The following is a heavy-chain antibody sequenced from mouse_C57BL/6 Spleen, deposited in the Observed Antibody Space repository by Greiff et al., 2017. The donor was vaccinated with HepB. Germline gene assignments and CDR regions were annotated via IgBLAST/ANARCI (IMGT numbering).Heavy chain of an antibody. CDR2: IRNKANGYTT. V-gene: IGHV7-3*01. J-gene: IGHJ1*03. CDR1: GFTFTDYY. Sequence: EVKLMESGGGLVQPGGSLSLSCAASGFTFTDYYMSWVRQPPGKALEWLGFIRNKANGYTTEYSASVKGRFTISRDNSQSILYLQMNALRAEDSATYYCARSSGSSYRYFDVWGTGTTVTVSS. CDR3: ARSSGSSYRYFDV. D-gene: IGHD1-1*01.